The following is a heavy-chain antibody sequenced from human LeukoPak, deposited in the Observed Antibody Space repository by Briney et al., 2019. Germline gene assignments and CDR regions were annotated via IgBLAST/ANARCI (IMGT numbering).Heavy chain of an antibody. D-gene: IGHD1-7*01. CDR2: IIPIFGTA. Sequence: SVKVSCKASGGTFSSYAISWVRQAPGQGLEWMGGIIPIFGTANYAQKFQGRVTITMDESTSTAYMELSSLRSGDTAVYYCARDNYAGANWFDPWGQGTLVTVSS. CDR1: GGTFSSYA. J-gene: IGHJ5*02. V-gene: IGHV1-69*05. CDR3: ARDNYAGANWFDP.